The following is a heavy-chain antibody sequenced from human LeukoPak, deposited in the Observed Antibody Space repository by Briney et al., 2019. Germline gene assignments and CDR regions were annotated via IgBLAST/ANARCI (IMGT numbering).Heavy chain of an antibody. CDR3: AKDKRPEDYYDSSGSHYFDY. CDR1: GFTFSSYA. V-gene: IGHV3-23*01. CDR2: ISGSGGST. Sequence: GGSLRLSCAASGFTFSSYAMSWVRQAPGKGLEWVSAISGSGGSTYYADSVKGRFTISRDNSKNTLYLQMNSLRAEDTAVYYCAKDKRPEDYYDSSGSHYFDYWGQGTLVTVSS. J-gene: IGHJ4*02. D-gene: IGHD3-22*01.